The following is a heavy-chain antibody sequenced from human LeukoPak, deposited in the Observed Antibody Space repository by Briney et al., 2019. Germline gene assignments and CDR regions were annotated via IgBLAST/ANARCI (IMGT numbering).Heavy chain of an antibody. CDR1: GGSISSYY. CDR3: ARVREYYDFWSGYWSPNLFDY. J-gene: IGHJ4*02. Sequence: SETLSLTCTVSGGSISSYYWSWIRQPPGKGLEWIGYIYYSGSTNYNPSLKSRVTISVDTSKNQFSLKLSSVTAADTAVYYCARVREYYDFWSGYWSPNLFDYRGQGTLVTVSS. D-gene: IGHD3-3*01. CDR2: IYYSGST. V-gene: IGHV4-59*01.